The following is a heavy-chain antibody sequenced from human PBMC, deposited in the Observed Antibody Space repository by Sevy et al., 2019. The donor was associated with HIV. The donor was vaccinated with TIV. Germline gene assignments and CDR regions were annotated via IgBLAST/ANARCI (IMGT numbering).Heavy chain of an antibody. D-gene: IGHD6-13*01. J-gene: IGHJ3*01. CDR1: GVTFSGYA. V-gene: IGHV1-69*13. CDR3: ARPQRPSGYSSSGDAFDV. Sequence: ASVKVSCKASGVTFSGYAINWVRQTPGQGLEWMGWIVPSFDLSKYAQKFQGRITFTAGESTDTAYMKLSSLRSDDTAVYYCARPQRPSGYSSSGDAFDVWGQGTMVTVSS. CDR2: IVPSFDLS.